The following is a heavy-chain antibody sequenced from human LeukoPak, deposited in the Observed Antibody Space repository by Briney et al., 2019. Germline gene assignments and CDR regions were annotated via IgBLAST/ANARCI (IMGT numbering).Heavy chain of an antibody. D-gene: IGHD3-3*01. Sequence: SETLSLTCTVSGYSISSGYFWGWIRQPPGKGLEWIGSIYHSGSTYYNPSLKSRLTISLDTSKNQFSLKLSSVTAADTAVYYCARPSVTYYDFWSGYYKDAFDIWGQGTMVTVSS. CDR1: GYSISSGYF. CDR2: IYHSGST. V-gene: IGHV4-38-2*02. CDR3: ARPSVTYYDFWSGYYKDAFDI. J-gene: IGHJ3*02.